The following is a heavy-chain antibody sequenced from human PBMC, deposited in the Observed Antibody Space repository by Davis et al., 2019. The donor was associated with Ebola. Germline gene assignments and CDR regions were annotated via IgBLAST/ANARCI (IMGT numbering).Heavy chain of an antibody. CDR2: INHSGST. CDR3: SRGNAFDI. V-gene: IGHV4-34*01. Sequence: MPGGSLRLSCAVYGGSFSGYYWSWIRQPPGKGLEWIGEINHSGSTNYNPSLKSRVTISVDTSKNQLSLKLSSVTAADTAVYYCSRGNAFDIWGQGTMVTVSS. CDR1: GGSFSGYY. J-gene: IGHJ3*02.